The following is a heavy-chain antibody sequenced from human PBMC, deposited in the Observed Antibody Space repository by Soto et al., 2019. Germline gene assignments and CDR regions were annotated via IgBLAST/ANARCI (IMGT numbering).Heavy chain of an antibody. CDR1: GFTFSSYA. Sequence: PGGSLRLSCAASGFTFSSYAVHWVRQAPGKGLEWVAVISYDGSNKYYADSVKGRFTISRDNSKNTLYLQMNSLRAEDTAVYYCARGSVLLWFGEFPPADYYYYGMDVWGQGTTVTVSS. CDR2: ISYDGSNK. J-gene: IGHJ6*02. CDR3: ARGSVLLWFGEFPPADYYYYGMDV. D-gene: IGHD3-10*01. V-gene: IGHV3-30-3*01.